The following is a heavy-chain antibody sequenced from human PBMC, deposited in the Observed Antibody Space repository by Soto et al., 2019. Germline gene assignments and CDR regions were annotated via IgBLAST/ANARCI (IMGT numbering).Heavy chain of an antibody. J-gene: IGHJ6*02. V-gene: IGHV1-46*01. D-gene: IGHD1-26*01. CDR1: GYTFTSYY. Sequence: ASVKVSCKASGYTFTSYYMHWVRQAPAQGLEWMGIINPSGGSTSYAQKFQGRVTMTRDTSTSTVYMELSSLRSEDTAVYYCARDFRDEWELLYYYYYYYGMDVWGQGTTVTVSS. CDR3: ARDFRDEWELLYYYYYYYGMDV. CDR2: INPSGGST.